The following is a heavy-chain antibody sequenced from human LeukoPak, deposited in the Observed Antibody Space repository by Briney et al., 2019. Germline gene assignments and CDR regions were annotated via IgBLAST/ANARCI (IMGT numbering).Heavy chain of an antibody. V-gene: IGHV3-48*03. J-gene: IGHJ4*02. CDR1: GFTFSNYE. CDR2: ISSSTRTI. D-gene: IGHD1-26*01. Sequence: GGSLRLSCAASGFTFSNYEMSWVRLAPGKGLEWISCISSSTRTIYYADSVKGRFTISRDNAKNSLYLQMNSLRAEDTAVYYCARAPSGNYHLFDYWGQGTLVTVSS. CDR3: ARAPSGNYHLFDY.